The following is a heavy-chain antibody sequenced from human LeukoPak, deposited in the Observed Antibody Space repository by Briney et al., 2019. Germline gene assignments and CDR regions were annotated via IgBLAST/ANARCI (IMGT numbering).Heavy chain of an antibody. CDR1: GFTFGDYA. V-gene: IGHV3-49*03. J-gene: IGHJ4*02. Sequence: GGSLRLSCTASGFTFGDYAMSWFRQAPGKGLEWVGFIRSKAYGGTTEYAASVKGRFTISRDDSKSIAYLQMNSLKTEDTAVYYCTRSSLWFGELAIDYWGQGTLVTVSS. CDR2: IRSKAYGGTT. D-gene: IGHD3-10*01. CDR3: TRSSLWFGELAIDY.